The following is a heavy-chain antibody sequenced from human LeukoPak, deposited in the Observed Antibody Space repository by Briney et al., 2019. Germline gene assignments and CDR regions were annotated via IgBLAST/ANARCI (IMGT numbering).Heavy chain of an antibody. Sequence: GGSLRLSCAASGFTFSSYWMSWVRQAPGMGLEWVGRTRNKANSYTTEYGASVKGRFTISRDDSKNSLSLQMNSLKTEDTAVYYCVRGYSAYGRAGTALDIWGQGTMVTVSS. J-gene: IGHJ3*02. CDR1: GFTFSSYW. CDR2: TRNKANSYTT. CDR3: VRGYSAYGRAGTALDI. D-gene: IGHD5-12*01. V-gene: IGHV3-72*01.